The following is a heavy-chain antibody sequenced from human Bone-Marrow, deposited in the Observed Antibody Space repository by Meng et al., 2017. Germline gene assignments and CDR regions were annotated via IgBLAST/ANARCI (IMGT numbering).Heavy chain of an antibody. CDR3: ARDSIQLWSRDLFDY. CDR1: GESVSSSSAD. V-gene: IGHV6-1*01. D-gene: IGHD5-18*01. CDR2: TYYRSKWYN. J-gene: IGHJ4*02. Sequence: QVQLQQSGPGLVNPSQTLCITGAISGESVSSSSADWNWIRQSPSRGLEWLGRTYYRSKWYNDYAVSVKSRITINPDTSKNQFSLQLNSVTPEDTAVYYCARDSIQLWSRDLFDYWGQGTLVTVSS.